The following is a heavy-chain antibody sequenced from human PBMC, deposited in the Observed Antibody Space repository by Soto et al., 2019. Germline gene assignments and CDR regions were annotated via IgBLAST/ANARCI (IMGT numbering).Heavy chain of an antibody. CDR2: ISGSGGST. Sequence: PGGSLRLSCAASVFTFISYAMSWVRQAPGKGLEWVSAISGSGGSTYYADSVKGRFTISRDNSKNTLYLQMNSLRAEDTAVYYCARAIFYPQGAFDIWGQGTMVTVSS. CDR1: VFTFISYA. V-gene: IGHV3-23*01. CDR3: ARAIFYPQGAFDI. J-gene: IGHJ3*02. D-gene: IGHD3-3*01.